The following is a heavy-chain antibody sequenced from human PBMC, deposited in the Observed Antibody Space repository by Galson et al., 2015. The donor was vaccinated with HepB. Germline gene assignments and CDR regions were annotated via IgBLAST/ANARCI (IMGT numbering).Heavy chain of an antibody. CDR2: IRSKTANFAT. D-gene: IGHD6-13*01. V-gene: IGHV3-73*01. CDR3: TRLGDFSGYSSR. Sequence: SLRLSCAASGFTFSGSAIHWVRQAPGKGPEWVGRIRSKTANFATEYVASVEGRFTISRDDSKNTAYLHMNSLKTEDTAIYYCTRLGDFSGYSSRWGQGTLVTVSS. J-gene: IGHJ4*02. CDR1: GFTFSGSA.